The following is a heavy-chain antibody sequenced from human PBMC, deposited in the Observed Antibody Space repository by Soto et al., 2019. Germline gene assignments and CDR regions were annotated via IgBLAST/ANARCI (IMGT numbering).Heavy chain of an antibody. Sequence: PGGSLRLSCTASGFTLISYAMHWVRQAPGKGLEWVALISYDGSGKYYTDSVRGRFTISRDNSKNTLYLQMNSLRAEDTAVYYCARDRHYYDSSGYDFDYWGQGTLVTVSS. CDR3: ARDRHYYDSSGYDFDY. V-gene: IGHV3-30-3*01. D-gene: IGHD3-22*01. J-gene: IGHJ4*02. CDR2: ISYDGSGK. CDR1: GFTLISYA.